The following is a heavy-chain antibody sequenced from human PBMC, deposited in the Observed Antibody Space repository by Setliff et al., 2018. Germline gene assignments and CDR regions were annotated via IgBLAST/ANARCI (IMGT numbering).Heavy chain of an antibody. CDR3: VREGVDSRSSTDYRYYMDV. CDR1: GYIFTSYG. J-gene: IGHJ6*03. CDR2: ISTYNGKT. V-gene: IGHV1-18*01. Sequence: ASVKVSCKASGYIFTSYGFSWVRQAPGQGLEWMGWISTYNGKTNYAQKFQGRVTMTTDTSTSTAYMELSSLRSDDTAVYYCVREGVDSRSSTDYRYYMDVWGKGTTVTVSS. D-gene: IGHD3-22*01.